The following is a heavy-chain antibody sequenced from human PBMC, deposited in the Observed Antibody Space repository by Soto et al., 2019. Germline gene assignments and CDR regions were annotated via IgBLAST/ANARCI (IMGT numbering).Heavy chain of an antibody. V-gene: IGHV1-3*01. J-gene: IGHJ6*02. CDR2: INAGNGNT. CDR3: AREMYYDFWSGYYTGMGVGYYYGMDV. D-gene: IGHD3-3*01. Sequence: ASVKVSCKASGYTFTSYAMHWVRQAPGQRLEWMGWINAGNGNTKYSQKFQGRVTITRDTSASTAYMELSSLRAEDTAVYYCAREMYYDFWSGYYTGMGVGYYYGMDVWGQGTTVTVSS. CDR1: GYTFTSYA.